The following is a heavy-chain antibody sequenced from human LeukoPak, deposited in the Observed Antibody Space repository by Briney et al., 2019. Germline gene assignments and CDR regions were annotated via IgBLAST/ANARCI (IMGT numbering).Heavy chain of an antibody. Sequence: PGGSLTLSCAASGFTFSNYGMNWVRQAPGKGLEWASYISSSSSTIYYADSVKGRFTIYRDNAKNSLYLQMSSLRDEDTAIYYCARAVTSYYDSSGYDWGQGTLVTVSS. CDR1: GFTFSNYG. J-gene: IGHJ4*02. CDR3: ARAVTSYYDSSGYD. CDR2: ISSSSSTI. D-gene: IGHD3-22*01. V-gene: IGHV3-48*02.